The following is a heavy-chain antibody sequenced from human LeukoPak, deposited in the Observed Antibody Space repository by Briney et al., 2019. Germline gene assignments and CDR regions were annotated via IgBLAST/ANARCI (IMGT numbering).Heavy chain of an antibody. V-gene: IGHV1-69*01. Sequence: GSSVKVSCKASGGTFSSYATSWVRQAPGQGLEWMGGIIPIFGTANYAQKFQGRVTITADESTSTAYMELSSLRSEDTAVYYCARLIRAVGNNWFDPWGQGTLVTVSS. CDR1: GGTFSSYA. CDR2: IIPIFGTA. J-gene: IGHJ5*02. D-gene: IGHD2-15*01. CDR3: ARLIRAVGNNWFDP.